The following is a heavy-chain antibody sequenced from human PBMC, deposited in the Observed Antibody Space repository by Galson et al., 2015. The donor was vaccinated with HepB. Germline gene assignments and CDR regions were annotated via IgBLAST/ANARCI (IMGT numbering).Heavy chain of an antibody. CDR1: GFSFSSYT. D-gene: IGHD3-10*01. Sequence: SLRLSCAAFGFSFSSYTMNWVRQAPGKGLEWVSSISSSSSSIYYADTVRGRFSISRDNAKNSLWLQMTSLRAEDTAVYYCARDVLRGVLNHYGMDVWGQGTTVTVSS. J-gene: IGHJ6*02. V-gene: IGHV3-21*01. CDR2: ISSSSSSI. CDR3: ARDVLRGVLNHYGMDV.